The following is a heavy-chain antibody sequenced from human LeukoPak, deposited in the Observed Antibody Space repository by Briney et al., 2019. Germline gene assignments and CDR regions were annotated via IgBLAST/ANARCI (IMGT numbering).Heavy chain of an antibody. V-gene: IGHV3-23*01. CDR3: AKTTAGYSSGRYPGWPVDY. CDR2: ISGSGGST. D-gene: IGHD6-19*01. Sequence: GGSLRLSCAASGFTFSTYWMSWVRQAPAKGLEWVSGISGSGGSTFYADSVKGRFTISRDNSENTVYLQMNSLRADDTAVYYCAKTTAGYSSGRYPGWPVDYWGQGTLVTVSS. CDR1: GFTFSTYW. J-gene: IGHJ4*02.